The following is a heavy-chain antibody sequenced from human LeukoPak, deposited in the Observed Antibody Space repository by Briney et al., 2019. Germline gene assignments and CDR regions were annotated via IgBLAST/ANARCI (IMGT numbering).Heavy chain of an antibody. CDR1: GFTFSSYE. D-gene: IGHD3-10*01. Sequence: GGSLRLSCAASGFTFSSYEMNWVRQAPGKGLEWVSYISSSGSTIYYADSVKGRFTISRDNAKNSLYLQMNSLRAEDTAVYYCAKDGVPSRWFGRNYFDYWGQGTLVTVSS. CDR2: ISSSGSTI. V-gene: IGHV3-48*03. CDR3: AKDGVPSRWFGRNYFDY. J-gene: IGHJ4*02.